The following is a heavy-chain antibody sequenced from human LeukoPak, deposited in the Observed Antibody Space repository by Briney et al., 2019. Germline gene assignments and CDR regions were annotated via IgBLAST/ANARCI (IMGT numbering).Heavy chain of an antibody. V-gene: IGHV4-59*01. D-gene: IGHD5-12*01. Sequence: SETLSLTCTVSGGSISSYYWSWIRQPPGKGLEWIGNIHYSGSTIYNPSLKSRVTISIDMSKGQFSLRLSSVTAVDTAVYYCARVSGATITTYYGVDVWGQGTTVTVS. CDR2: IHYSGST. CDR3: ARVSGATITTYYGVDV. CDR1: GGSISSYY. J-gene: IGHJ6*02.